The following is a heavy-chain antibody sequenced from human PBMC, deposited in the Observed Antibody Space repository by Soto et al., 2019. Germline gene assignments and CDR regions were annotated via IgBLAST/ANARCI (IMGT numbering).Heavy chain of an antibody. D-gene: IGHD3-16*01. V-gene: IGHV3-30*19. CDR2: TSYDGSDI. CDR3: ARWGTTGGLDV. J-gene: IGHJ1*01. Sequence: QVQLVESGGGVVQPGTSLRVSGVGSGFTFRSYVIHWVRQAPGKGLEWVALTSYDGSDIYYGDSVRGRFTISRDNSRNTVDLQMDSLRLEDTALYYCARWGTTGGLDVWGQGTLVSVSS. CDR1: GFTFRSYV.